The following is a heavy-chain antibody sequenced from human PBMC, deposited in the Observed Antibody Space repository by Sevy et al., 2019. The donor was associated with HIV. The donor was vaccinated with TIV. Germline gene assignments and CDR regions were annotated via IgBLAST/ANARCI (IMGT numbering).Heavy chain of an antibody. CDR3: ARESGYTVNWSPGDH. J-gene: IGHJ4*02. Sequence: RGSLRLSCKASGLTFNSHAMHWVRRAPDKGLEWVAVRSYNGGHTFYGDSVKGRFIISRDNSKNTLYLEMNSLKVEDTALYYCARESGYTVNWSPGDHWGQGTLVTVSS. V-gene: IGHV3-30-3*01. D-gene: IGHD1-1*01. CDR2: RSYNGGHT. CDR1: GLTFNSHA.